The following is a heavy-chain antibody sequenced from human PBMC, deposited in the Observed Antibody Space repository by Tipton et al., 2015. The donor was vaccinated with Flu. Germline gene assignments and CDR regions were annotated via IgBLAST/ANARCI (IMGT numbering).Heavy chain of an antibody. Sequence: SLRLSCAASGFTVSSKYMGWVRQAPGKGLQWVSVIYRGGTTYVADSVKGRCTISRDNSKNSLFLQMSSLRAEDTAVYYCATEGYTYGFFDYWGQGTLVTVSS. CDR2: IYRGGTT. CDR3: ATEGYTYGFFDY. J-gene: IGHJ4*02. D-gene: IGHD5-18*01. V-gene: IGHV3-66*01. CDR1: GFTVSSKY.